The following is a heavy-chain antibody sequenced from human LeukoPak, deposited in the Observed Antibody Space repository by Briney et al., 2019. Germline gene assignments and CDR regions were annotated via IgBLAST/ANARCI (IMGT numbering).Heavy chain of an antibody. CDR3: ARERGIRDAFDF. CDR2: ISVGRGDS. D-gene: IGHD1-14*01. CDR1: GYTFTSYG. V-gene: IGHV1-18*03. J-gene: IGHJ3*01. Sequence: ASVKVSCKASGYTFTSYGISWVRQAPGQGLEWMGWISVGRGDSKCSQELQGRVTLTRGTSATTAYLEVSSLRPEDMAVYYCARERGIRDAFDFWGQGTMVTVSS.